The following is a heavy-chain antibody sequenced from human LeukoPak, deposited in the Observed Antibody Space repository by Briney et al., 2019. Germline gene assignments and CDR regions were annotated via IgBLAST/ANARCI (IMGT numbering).Heavy chain of an antibody. Sequence: SETLFLTCAVYSGSFSGYYWSWIRQPPGKGLEWIGEINHSGSTNYNPSLKSRVTISVDTSKNQFSLKLSSVTAADTAVYYCARGSSYCSSTSCYAWYFDYWGQGTLVTVSS. CDR2: INHSGST. CDR1: SGSFSGYY. CDR3: ARGSSYCSSTSCYAWYFDY. V-gene: IGHV4-34*01. J-gene: IGHJ4*02. D-gene: IGHD2-2*01.